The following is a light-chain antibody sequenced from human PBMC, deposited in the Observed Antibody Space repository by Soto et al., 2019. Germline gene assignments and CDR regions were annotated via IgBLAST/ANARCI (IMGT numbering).Light chain of an antibody. CDR3: QHRRYWRK. CDR2: DAS. J-gene: IGKJ1*01. CDR1: QSVSSY. V-gene: IGKV3-11*01. Sequence: IVLTQSPATLSLSPGERATLSCRASQSVSSYLAWYQQKPGQAPRLLIYDASNRATGIPARFSGSGSGTDFTLTISSLEPEDFAVYYCQHRRYWRKFGQGNKWDIK.